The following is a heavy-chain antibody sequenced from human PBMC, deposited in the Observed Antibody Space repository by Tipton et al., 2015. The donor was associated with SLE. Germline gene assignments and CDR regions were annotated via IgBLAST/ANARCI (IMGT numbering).Heavy chain of an antibody. CDR1: GFTFSTYE. CDR2: ISGSGGST. J-gene: IGHJ4*02. D-gene: IGHD6-25*01. V-gene: IGHV3-23*01. CDR3: AKEFSGYFDY. Sequence: SLRLSCAASGFTFSTYEMNWVRQAPGKGLEWVSAISGSGGSTYYADSVKGRFTISRDNSKNTLYLQMNSLRAEDTAVYYCAKEFSGYFDYWGQGTLVTVSS.